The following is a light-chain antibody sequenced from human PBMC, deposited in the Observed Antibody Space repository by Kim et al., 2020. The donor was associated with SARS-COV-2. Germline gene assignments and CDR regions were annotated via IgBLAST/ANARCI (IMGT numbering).Light chain of an antibody. J-gene: IGKJ1*01. CDR1: QSVITS. CDR3: QHRSSWPRT. V-gene: IGKV3-11*01. CDR2: DAS. Sequence: LSPGERATLSCRASQSVITSLAWYQQKPGQAPRLLIYDASNRATGIPARFSGSGSGTDFTLTISSLEPEDFAVYYCQHRSSWPRTFGQGTKVDIK.